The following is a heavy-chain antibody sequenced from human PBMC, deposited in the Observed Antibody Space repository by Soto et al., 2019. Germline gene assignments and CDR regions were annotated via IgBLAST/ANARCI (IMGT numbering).Heavy chain of an antibody. CDR3: AKVLGSSGWVYGYFDL. CDR1: GFTFSSYA. V-gene: IGHV3-23*01. D-gene: IGHD6-19*01. CDR2: ISGSGAST. Sequence: EVQLLESGGGLVQPGGSLRLSCAASGFTFSSYAMSWVRQAPGKGLEWVSAISGSGASTYYANAVKGRFTISRDNSKTTLYLQMNRLRAEATAVYDCAKVLGSSGWVYGYFDLWGRGTLVTVSS. J-gene: IGHJ2*01.